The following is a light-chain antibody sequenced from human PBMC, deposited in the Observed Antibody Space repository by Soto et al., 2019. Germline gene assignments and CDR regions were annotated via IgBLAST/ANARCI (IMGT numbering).Light chain of an antibody. CDR3: QSYDSSLSGPVV. Sequence: QSVLTQPPSVSGAPGQRVTISCTGSSSNIGAGYDVHWYQQLPGTAPKLLIYGNINRPSGVPDRFSGSKSGTSASLAITGLQAEDEAEYYCQSYDSSLSGPVVFGGGTKLTVL. CDR2: GNI. J-gene: IGLJ2*01. V-gene: IGLV1-40*01. CDR1: SSNIGAGYD.